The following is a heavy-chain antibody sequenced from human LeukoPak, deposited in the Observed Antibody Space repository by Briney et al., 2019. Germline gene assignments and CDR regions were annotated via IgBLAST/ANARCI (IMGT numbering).Heavy chain of an antibody. D-gene: IGHD3-22*01. CDR3: ARHQRPTLYYYDSSGYYG. CDR2: IYYSGST. J-gene: IGHJ4*02. Sequence: GSLRLSCAASGFTFSSYAMSWVRQPPGKGLEWIGSIYYSGSTYYNPSLKSRVTISVDTSKNQFSLKLSSVTAADTAVYYCARHQRPTLYYYDSSGYYGWGQGTLVTVSS. CDR1: GFTFSSYA. V-gene: IGHV4-39*01.